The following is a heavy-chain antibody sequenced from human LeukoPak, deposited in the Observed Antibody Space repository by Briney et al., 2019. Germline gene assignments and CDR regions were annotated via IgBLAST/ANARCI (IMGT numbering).Heavy chain of an antibody. Sequence: EGSLRLSCAASGFNFNIYAMAWVRQAPGKGLQWVSGISGGGSTFYADSVKGRFTISRDNSNNTLYLQMNSLRAEDTAVYYCAKDPETIFGITMSNWGQGTLVTVPS. V-gene: IGHV3-23*01. D-gene: IGHD3-3*01. CDR3: AKDPETIFGITMSN. J-gene: IGHJ4*02. CDR2: ISGGGST. CDR1: GFNFNIYA.